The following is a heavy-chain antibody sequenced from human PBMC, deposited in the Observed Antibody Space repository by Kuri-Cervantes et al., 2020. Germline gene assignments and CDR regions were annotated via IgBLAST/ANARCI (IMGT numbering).Heavy chain of an antibody. Sequence: SQTLSLTCAISGDSVSSKTAGWNWIRQSPSRGLEWLGRMYYRSRWYSDYAVSVKSRITINPDTSKNQFSLQLNSVTPEDTAVYYCARGGYYDSSAYYYPFDYWGQGTLVTVSS. D-gene: IGHD3-22*01. CDR2: MYYRSRWYS. CDR3: ARGGYYDSSAYYYPFDY. V-gene: IGHV6-1*01. CDR1: GDSVSSKTAG. J-gene: IGHJ4*02.